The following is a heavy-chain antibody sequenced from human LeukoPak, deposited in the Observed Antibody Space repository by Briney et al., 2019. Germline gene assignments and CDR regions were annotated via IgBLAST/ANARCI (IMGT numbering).Heavy chain of an antibody. V-gene: IGHV4-59*12. D-gene: IGHD4-17*01. J-gene: IGHJ4*02. CDR1: GGSISSYY. CDR3: ARAEGDYRFDY. CDR2: IYHSGST. Sequence: SETLSLTCTVSGGSISSYYWSWIRQPPGKGLEWIGYIYHSGSTYYNPSLKSRVAISVDRSKNQFSLKLSSVTAADTAVYYCARAEGDYRFDYWGQGTLVTVSS.